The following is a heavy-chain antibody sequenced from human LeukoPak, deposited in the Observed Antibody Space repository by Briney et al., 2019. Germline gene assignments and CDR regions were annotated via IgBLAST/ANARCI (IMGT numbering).Heavy chain of an antibody. CDR2: IYYSGRT. D-gene: IGHD4/OR15-4a*01. V-gene: IGHV4-59*08. J-gene: IGHJ4*02. CDR1: GGSFSLYY. Sequence: SETLSLTCAVYGGSFSLYYWSWIRQPPGKGLEWIGYIYYSGRTSYNPSLKSRVTISVDSSKNQFSLKLSSVTAADTAVYYCVRAKGDYWGQGTLVTVSS. CDR3: VRAKGDY.